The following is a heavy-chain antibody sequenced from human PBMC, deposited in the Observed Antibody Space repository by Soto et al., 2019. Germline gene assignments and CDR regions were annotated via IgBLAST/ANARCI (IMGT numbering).Heavy chain of an antibody. CDR3: ARTAGDLDY. CDR2: TNPKSGYT. V-gene: IGHV1-8*01. Sequence: QVQLVQSGAEVKKPGASVKVSCKTSGYTFTNYDINWVRQATGQGLEWMGWTNPKSGYTGSAQKFQGRVTMTRDSSIRTAYREVHSLTSEDTAVYYCARTAGDLDYWGQGTLITGSS. CDR1: GYTFTNYD. D-gene: IGHD4-17*01. J-gene: IGHJ4*02.